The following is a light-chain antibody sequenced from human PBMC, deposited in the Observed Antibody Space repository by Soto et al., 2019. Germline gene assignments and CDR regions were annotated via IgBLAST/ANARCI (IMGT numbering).Light chain of an antibody. V-gene: IGLV2-14*01. Sequence: QSALTQPASVSGSPGQSITISCTGTRSDVGGYNFVSWFQQHPGKAPKLIIYEVTNRPSGISNRFSGSKSGNTASLTISGLQAEDEADYFCCSYAGSSTMIFGGGTKLTVL. CDR3: CSYAGSSTMI. CDR2: EVT. CDR1: RSDVGGYNF. J-gene: IGLJ2*01.